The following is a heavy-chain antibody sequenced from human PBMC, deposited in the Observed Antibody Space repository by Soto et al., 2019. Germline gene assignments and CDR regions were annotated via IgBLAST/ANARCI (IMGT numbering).Heavy chain of an antibody. J-gene: IGHJ6*04. V-gene: IGHV3-74*01. CDR3: GRGLQGYYGNDV. CDR2: IYTDGSRT. D-gene: IGHD4-4*01. Sequence: EVQLVESGGGLVQPGGSLRLSCEASGFTFSSYWMHWVRHAPVKGLVCVSRIYTDGSRTSYADSVRGRFTISRDNAKNTLYLQRNRLRSEDSAVYCCGRGLQGYYGNDVWGKGTTVNVTS. CDR1: GFTFSSYW.